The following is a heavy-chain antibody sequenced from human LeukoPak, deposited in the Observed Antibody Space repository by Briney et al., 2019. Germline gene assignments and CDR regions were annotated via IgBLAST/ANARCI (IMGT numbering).Heavy chain of an antibody. V-gene: IGHV1-69-2*01. Sequence: ASVKISCKASGYTFTDYYMHWAQQAPGKGLEWMGRVDPEDGETIYAEKFQGRVTITADTSTDTAYMELSSLRSEDTAVYYCATEHVYSSGWYYYYYMDVWGKGTTVTVSS. CDR2: VDPEDGET. CDR1: GYTFTDYY. J-gene: IGHJ6*03. CDR3: ATEHVYSSGWYYYYYMDV. D-gene: IGHD6-19*01.